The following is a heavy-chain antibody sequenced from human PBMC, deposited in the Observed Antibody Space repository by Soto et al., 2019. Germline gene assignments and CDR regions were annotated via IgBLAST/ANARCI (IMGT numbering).Heavy chain of an antibody. Sequence: PGGSLRLSCAASGFTFSSYAMSWVRQAPGKGLEWVSAISGSGGSTYYADSVKGRFTISRDNSKNTLYLQMNSLRAEDTAVYYCAIMRGYYDFWSGYYIDFSGQGTLVTVSS. J-gene: IGHJ4*02. D-gene: IGHD3-3*01. V-gene: IGHV3-23*01. CDR2: ISGSGGST. CDR3: AIMRGYYDFWSGYYIDF. CDR1: GFTFSSYA.